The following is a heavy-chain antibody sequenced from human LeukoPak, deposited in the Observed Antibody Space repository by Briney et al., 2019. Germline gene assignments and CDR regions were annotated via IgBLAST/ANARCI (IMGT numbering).Heavy chain of an antibody. Sequence: GRSLRLSCSASAFTFSIYTMHWVRQAPGKGPEWVAVISYDGSNKYYADSVKGRFTISRDNSQNTLSLQMNSLRAEDTAVYYCARDYILTGYLAYWGQGTLVTVSS. V-gene: IGHV3-30*04. D-gene: IGHD3-9*01. CDR3: ARDYILTGYLAY. CDR2: ISYDGSNK. J-gene: IGHJ1*01. CDR1: AFTFSIYT.